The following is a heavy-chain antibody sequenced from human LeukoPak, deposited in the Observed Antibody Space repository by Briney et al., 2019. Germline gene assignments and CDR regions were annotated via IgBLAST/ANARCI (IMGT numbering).Heavy chain of an antibody. CDR3: ARAGDILTGYYY. J-gene: IGHJ4*02. V-gene: IGHV1-69*06. CDR2: IIPIFGTA. CDR1: GGTFSSYA. D-gene: IGHD3-9*01. Sequence: SVKVSCKASGGTFSSYAMSWVRQAPGQGLEWMGGIIPIFGTANYAQKFQGRVTITADKSTSTAYMELSSLRSEDTAVYYCARAGDILTGYYYWGQGTLVTVSS.